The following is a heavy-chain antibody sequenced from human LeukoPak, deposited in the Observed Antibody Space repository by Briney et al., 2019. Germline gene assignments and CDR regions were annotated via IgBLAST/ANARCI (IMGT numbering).Heavy chain of an antibody. CDR1: GFTFSSYS. CDR2: ISSSSSYI. CDR3: ARDCSGGSCYAH. J-gene: IGHJ4*02. Sequence: GGSLRLSCAASGFTFSSYSMNWVRQAPGKGLGWVSSISSSSSYIYYADSVKGRFTISRDNAKNSLYLQMNSLRAEDTAVYYCARDCSGGSCYAHWGQGTLVTVSS. D-gene: IGHD2-15*01. V-gene: IGHV3-21*01.